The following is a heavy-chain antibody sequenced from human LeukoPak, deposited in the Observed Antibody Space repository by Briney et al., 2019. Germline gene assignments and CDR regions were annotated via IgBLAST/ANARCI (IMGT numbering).Heavy chain of an antibody. CDR1: GGSISSSNW. J-gene: IGHJ5*02. D-gene: IGHD3-9*01. Sequence: SETLSLTCAVSGGSISSSNWWSWVRQPPGKGLEWIGEIYHSGSTNYNPSLKSQVTISVDKSKNQFSLKLSSVTAADTAVYYCARGLAGYYPTNWFDPWGQGTLVTVSS. CDR3: ARGLAGYYPTNWFDP. V-gene: IGHV4-4*02. CDR2: IYHSGST.